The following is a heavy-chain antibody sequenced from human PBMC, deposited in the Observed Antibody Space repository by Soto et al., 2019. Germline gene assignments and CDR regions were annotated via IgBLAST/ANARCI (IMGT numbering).Heavy chain of an antibody. CDR2: IYPCDSET. CDR1: GYSFTSYY. V-gene: IGHV5-51*01. CDR3: AGDYDYALDY. J-gene: IGHJ4*01. D-gene: IGHD3-16*01. Sequence: PCASLKISCKGSGYSFTSYYIGWVRQTPGKGLEWMWFIYPCDSETRYSPSFQGHVTISVDKSISTAYLQWISLKASDTAIYYCAGDYDYALDYWRRGAVVLVSS.